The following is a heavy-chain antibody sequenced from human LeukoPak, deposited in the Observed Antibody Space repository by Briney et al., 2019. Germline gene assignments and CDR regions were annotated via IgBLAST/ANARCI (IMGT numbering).Heavy chain of an antibody. D-gene: IGHD6-6*01. CDR3: ARPGRMQSSIAARPFDY. V-gene: IGHV3-7*01. CDR1: GFSFSNYA. CDR2: IKQGGSEK. J-gene: IGHJ4*02. Sequence: GGSLRLSCSASGFSFSNYAMYWVRQAPGKGLEWVANIKQGGSEKYYVDSVKGRFTISRDNAKNSLYLQMNSLRAEDTAVYYCARPGRMQSSIAARPFDYWGQGTLVTVSS.